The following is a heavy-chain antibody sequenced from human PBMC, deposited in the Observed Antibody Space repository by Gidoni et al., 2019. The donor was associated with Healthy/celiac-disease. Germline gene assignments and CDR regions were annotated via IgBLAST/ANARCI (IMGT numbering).Heavy chain of an antibody. V-gene: IGHV7-4-1*02. CDR3: ALVEYQGQNTGGPNDY. Sequence: QVQLVQSGSELKKPGASVKVSSKASGYTFTSYAMNWVRQAPGQGLEWMGWINTNTGNPTYAQGFTGRFVFSLDTSVSTAYLQISSLKAEDTAVYYCALVEYQGQNTGGPNDYWGQGTLVTVSS. J-gene: IGHJ4*02. CDR1: GYTFTSYA. D-gene: IGHD2-2*01. CDR2: INTNTGNP.